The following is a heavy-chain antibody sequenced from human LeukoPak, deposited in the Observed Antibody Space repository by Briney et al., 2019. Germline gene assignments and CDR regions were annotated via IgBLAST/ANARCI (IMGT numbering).Heavy chain of an antibody. D-gene: IGHD3-22*01. CDR2: IYYSGST. CDR3: ARHSKYYYDSSGSYVGYFQH. Sequence: SGTLSLTCTVSGGSISVYYWSWIRQPPGKGLEWIGYIYYSGSTNYNPSLKSRVTISVDTSKNQFSLKLSSVTAADTAVYYCARHSKYYYDSSGSYVGYFQHWGQGTLVTVSS. CDR1: GGSISVYY. V-gene: IGHV4-59*08. J-gene: IGHJ1*01.